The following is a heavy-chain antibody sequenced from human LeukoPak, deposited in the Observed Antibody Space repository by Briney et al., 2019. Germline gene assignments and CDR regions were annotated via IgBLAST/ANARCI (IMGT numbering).Heavy chain of an antibody. CDR3: ARHGWSTVTSHFDY. CDR1: SYSISSGYY. V-gene: IGHV4-38-2*01. Sequence: PSETLSLTCAVSSYSISSGYYWGWIRQPPGEGLKWIGSIYHSGTTYYNSSFKSRVTISVDTSKNQFSLKLSSVTAADTALYYCARHGWSTVTSHFDYWGQGALVTVSS. J-gene: IGHJ4*02. CDR2: IYHSGTT. D-gene: IGHD4-17*01.